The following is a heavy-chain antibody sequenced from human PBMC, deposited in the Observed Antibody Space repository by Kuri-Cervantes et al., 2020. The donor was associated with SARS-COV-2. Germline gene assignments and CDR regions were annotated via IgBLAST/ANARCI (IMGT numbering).Heavy chain of an antibody. D-gene: IGHD6-19*01. V-gene: IGHV3-30*03. CDR3: ARGQGSGWYLGLSANWFDP. J-gene: IGHJ5*02. CDR1: GFNFSRTD. Sequence: GESLKISCAASGFNFSRTDMHWVRQAPGKGLEWVAVISHDGKNKKCIASGKGRFTISRDNSQNTLYLHMNSLRAEDTAVYYCARGQGSGWYLGLSANWFDPWGQGTLVTVSS. CDR2: ISHDGKNK.